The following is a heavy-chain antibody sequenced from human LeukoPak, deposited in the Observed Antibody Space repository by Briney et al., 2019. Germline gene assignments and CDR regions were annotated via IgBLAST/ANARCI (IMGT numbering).Heavy chain of an antibody. CDR3: ARVTYYYDSSGYYYHHAFDI. CDR1: GSIFTSYW. CDR2: IYPGDSDT. J-gene: IGHJ3*02. Sequence: GESLQISCEGSGSIFTSYWIGWVRQLPGKGLEWMGIIYPGDSDTRYSPSFQGQVTISADKSISTAYLQWSSLKASDTAMYYCARVTYYYDSSGYYYHHAFDIWGQGTMVTVSS. D-gene: IGHD3-22*01. V-gene: IGHV5-51*01.